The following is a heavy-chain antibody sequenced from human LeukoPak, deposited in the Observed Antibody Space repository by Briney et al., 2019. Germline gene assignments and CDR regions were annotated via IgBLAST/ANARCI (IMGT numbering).Heavy chain of an antibody. V-gene: IGHV3-9*03. Sequence: PGGSLRLSCAASGFTFSTYTMNWVRQAPGKGLEWVSGISWNSGSIGYADSVKGRFTISRDNAKNSLYLQMNSLRAEDMALYYCAKGGTVAGIANWFDPWGQGTLVTVSS. CDR3: AKGGTVAGIANWFDP. CDR2: ISWNSGSI. D-gene: IGHD6-19*01. J-gene: IGHJ5*02. CDR1: GFTFSTYT.